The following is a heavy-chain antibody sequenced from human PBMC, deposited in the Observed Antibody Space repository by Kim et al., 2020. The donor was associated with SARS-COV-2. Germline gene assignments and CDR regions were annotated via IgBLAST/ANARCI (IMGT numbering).Heavy chain of an antibody. V-gene: IGHV5-51*01. CDR3: ARHLVGATTLVGAFDI. CDR1: GYSFTSYW. J-gene: IGHJ3*02. CDR2: IYPGDSDT. D-gene: IGHD1-26*01. Sequence: GESLKISCKGSGYSFTSYWIGWVRQMPGKGLEWMGIIYPGDSDTRYSPSFQGQVTISADKSISTAYLQWSSLKASDTAMYYCARHLVGATTLVGAFDIWGQGTMVTVSS.